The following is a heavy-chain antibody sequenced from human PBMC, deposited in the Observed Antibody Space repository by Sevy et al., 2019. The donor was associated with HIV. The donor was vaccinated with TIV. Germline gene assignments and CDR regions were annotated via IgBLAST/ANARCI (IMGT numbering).Heavy chain of an antibody. J-gene: IGHJ4*02. CDR1: GFTFSNAW. CDR3: TTDNTVESGTTLDGVY. D-gene: IGHD1-1*01. CDR2: IKSKTDGGTT. V-gene: IGHV3-15*01. Sequence: GGSLRLSCAASGFTFSNAWMSWVRQAPGKGLEWVGRIKSKTDGGTTDYAAPVKGRFTISRDDSKNTLYLQMNSLKTEDTAVYYCTTDNTVESGTTLDGVYWGQGTLVTVSS.